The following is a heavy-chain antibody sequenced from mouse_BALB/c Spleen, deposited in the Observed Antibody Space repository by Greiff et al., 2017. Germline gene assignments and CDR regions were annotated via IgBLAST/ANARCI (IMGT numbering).Heavy chain of an antibody. V-gene: IGHV14-3*02. CDR2: IDPANGNT. J-gene: IGHJ4*01. D-gene: IGHD3-1*01. Sequence: EAQLQQSGAELVKPGASVKLSCTASGFNIKDTYMHWVKQRPEQGLEWIGRIDPANGNTKYDPKFQGKATITADTSSNTAYLQLSSLTSEDTAVYYCARRAMNPYYYAMDYWGQGTSVTVSS. CDR3: ARRAMNPYYYAMDY. CDR1: GFNIKDTY.